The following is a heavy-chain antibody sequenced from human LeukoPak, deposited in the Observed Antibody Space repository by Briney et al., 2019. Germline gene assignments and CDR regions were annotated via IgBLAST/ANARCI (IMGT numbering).Heavy chain of an antibody. V-gene: IGHV4-59*12. Sequence: SETLSLTCSVSGGSISSYYWSWIRQPPGKGLEWIGYIYYSGSTNYNPSLKSRVTISVDTSKNQFSLKLSSVTAADTAVYYCARAGYSCGWYLSNWFDPWGQGTLVTVSS. J-gene: IGHJ5*02. CDR1: GGSISSYY. D-gene: IGHD6-19*01. CDR2: IYYSGST. CDR3: ARAGYSCGWYLSNWFDP.